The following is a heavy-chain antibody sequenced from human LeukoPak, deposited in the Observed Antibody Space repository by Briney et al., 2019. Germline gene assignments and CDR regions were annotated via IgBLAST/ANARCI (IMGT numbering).Heavy chain of an antibody. Sequence: GSSVKVSCKASGGTFSSYAISWVRQAPGQGLEWMGRIIPILGIANYAQKFQGRVTITADKSTSTAYMELSSLRSEDTAVYYCARDRRVCSSTSCYTFLDYWGQGTLVTVSS. V-gene: IGHV1-69*04. CDR2: IIPILGIA. CDR1: GGTFSSYA. CDR3: ARDRRVCSSTSCYTFLDY. D-gene: IGHD2-2*02. J-gene: IGHJ4*02.